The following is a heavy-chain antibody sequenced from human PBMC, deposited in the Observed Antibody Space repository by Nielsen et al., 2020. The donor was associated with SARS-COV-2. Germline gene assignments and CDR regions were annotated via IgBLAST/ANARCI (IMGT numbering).Heavy chain of an antibody. Sequence: WIRQPPGEGLEWVAVISYDGSNKYYADSVKGRFTISRDNSKNTLYLQMNSLRAEDTAAYYCAKDDYGDYEMGWFDPWGQGTLVTVSS. CDR2: ISYDGSNK. V-gene: IGHV3-30*18. J-gene: IGHJ5*02. D-gene: IGHD4-17*01. CDR3: AKDDYGDYEMGWFDP.